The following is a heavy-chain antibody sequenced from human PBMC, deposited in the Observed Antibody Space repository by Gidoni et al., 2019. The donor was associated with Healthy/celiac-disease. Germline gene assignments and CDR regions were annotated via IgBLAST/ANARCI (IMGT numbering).Heavy chain of an antibody. V-gene: IGHV3-30*18. J-gene: IGHJ4*02. CDR3: AKDQTGYSYGQDY. CDR2: ISYDGSNK. D-gene: IGHD5-18*01. Sequence: QVQLVESGGGVVQPGRSLRLYCAASGFTFSSYGMHWVRQAPGKGLGWVAVISYDGSNKYYADSVKGRFTISRDNSKNTLYLQMNSLRAEDTAVYYCAKDQTGYSYGQDYWGQGTLVTVSS. CDR1: GFTFSSYG.